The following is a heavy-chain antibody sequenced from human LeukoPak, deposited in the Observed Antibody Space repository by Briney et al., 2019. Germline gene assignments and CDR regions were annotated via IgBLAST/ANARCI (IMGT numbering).Heavy chain of an antibody. V-gene: IGHV3-23*01. D-gene: IGHD3-16*01. CDR1: GFTFSSYD. CDR2: ISGSGGST. J-gene: IGHJ4*02. Sequence: PGGSLRLSCAASGFTFSSYDMTWVRQAPGRGLEWVSSISGSGGSTYYADSVKGRFTISRDNSKNTLYLQMNSLRAEDTAVYYCARDKGGALFDYWGQGTLVTVSS. CDR3: ARDKGGALFDY.